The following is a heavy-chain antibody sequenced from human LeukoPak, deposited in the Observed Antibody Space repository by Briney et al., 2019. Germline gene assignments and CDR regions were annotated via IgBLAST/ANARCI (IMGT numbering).Heavy chain of an antibody. CDR2: ISAYNGNT. J-gene: IGHJ4*02. V-gene: IGHV1-18*01. D-gene: IGHD3-22*01. CDR1: GYTFTSYG. CDR3: VTYYYDSSGYPLLGNY. Sequence: APVKVSCKASGYTFTSYGISWVRQAPGQGLEWMGWISAYNGNTNYAQKLQGRVTMTTDTSTSTAYMELRSPRSDDTAVYYCVTYYYDSSGYPLLGNYWGQGTLVTVSS.